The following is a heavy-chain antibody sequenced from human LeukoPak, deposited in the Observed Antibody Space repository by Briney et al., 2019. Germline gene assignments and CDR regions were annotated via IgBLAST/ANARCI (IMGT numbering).Heavy chain of an antibody. V-gene: IGHV3-30*01. CDR3: AGDDSQDSSGYSPYFDY. D-gene: IGHD3-22*01. CDR1: GFTFSSYA. J-gene: IGHJ4*02. Sequence: GRSLRLSCAASGFTFSSYAMHWVRQAPGKGLEWVAVISYDGSNKYYADSVKGRFTISRDNSKNTLYLQMNSLRAEDTAVYYCAGDDSQDSSGYSPYFDYWGQGTLVTVSS. CDR2: ISYDGSNK.